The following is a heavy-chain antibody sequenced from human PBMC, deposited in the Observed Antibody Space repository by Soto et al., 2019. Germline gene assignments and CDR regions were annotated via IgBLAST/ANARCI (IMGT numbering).Heavy chain of an antibody. D-gene: IGHD3-22*01. CDR3: ARDPYYYDSSGYDY. CDR1: GFTFSSYA. Sequence: GGSLRLSCAASGFTFSSYAMHWVRQAPGKGLEWVAVISYDGSNKYYADSVKGRFTISRDNSKNTLYLQMNSLRAEDTAVYYCARDPYYYDSSGYDYWGQGTLVTVSS. J-gene: IGHJ4*02. V-gene: IGHV3-30-3*01. CDR2: ISYDGSNK.